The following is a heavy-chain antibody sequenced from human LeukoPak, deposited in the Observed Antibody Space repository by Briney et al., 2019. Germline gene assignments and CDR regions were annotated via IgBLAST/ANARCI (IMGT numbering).Heavy chain of an antibody. CDR1: GGSISSDY. J-gene: IGHJ4*02. CDR2: IYYSGIT. Sequence: SETLSLTCTVSGGSISSDYWSWIRQPPAKGLEWMGYIYYSGITNYNPSLKSRVTISVDTSKNQFSLKLCDVSGADTAVYYCARLHYDSSGYYYFDYWGQGTLVTVSS. V-gene: IGHV4-59*08. D-gene: IGHD3-22*01. CDR3: ARLHYDSSGYYYFDY.